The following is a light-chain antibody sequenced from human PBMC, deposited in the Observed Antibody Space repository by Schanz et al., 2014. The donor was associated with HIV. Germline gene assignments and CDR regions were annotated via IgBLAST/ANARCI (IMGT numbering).Light chain of an antibody. CDR3: SSHAGSDNFGI. CDR1: SSDVGVYNY. V-gene: IGLV2-14*03. Sequence: QSALTQPASVSGSPGQSITISCTGTSSDVGVYNYVSWYQQHPGKAPKLMIYDVNNRPSGVSNRFSGSKSGNTASLTVSGLQAEDEADYYCSSHAGSDNFGIFGGGTKLTVL. J-gene: IGLJ2*01. CDR2: DVN.